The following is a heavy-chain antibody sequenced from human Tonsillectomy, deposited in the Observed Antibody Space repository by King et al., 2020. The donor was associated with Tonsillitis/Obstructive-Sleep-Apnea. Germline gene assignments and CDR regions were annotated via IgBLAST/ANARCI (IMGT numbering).Heavy chain of an antibody. V-gene: IGHV4-59*01. J-gene: IGHJ6*03. CDR2: VYYSGTT. CDR1: DGSISSYS. Sequence: QLQESGPGLVKPSETLSLTCTVSDGSISSYSWSWIRQSPGKGLEWIGYVYYSGTTNYNPSLKSRVTISVDTSKNQFSLKLSSVTAADMAVYYCARTNLAYGDYALTYYMDVWGKGTTVTVSS. D-gene: IGHD4-17*01. CDR3: ARTNLAYGDYALTYYMDV.